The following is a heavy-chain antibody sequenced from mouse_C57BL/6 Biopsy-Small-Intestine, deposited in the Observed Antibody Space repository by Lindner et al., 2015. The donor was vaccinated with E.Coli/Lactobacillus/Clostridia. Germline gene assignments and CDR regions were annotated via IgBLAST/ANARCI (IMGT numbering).Heavy chain of an antibody. V-gene: IGHV1-81*01. CDR1: GYTFTSYG. Sequence: VQLQESGAELARPGASVKLSCKASGYTFTSYGINWVKQRTGQGLEWIGEIYPRSGYTYYNEKFKGKATLTADKSSSTAYMELRSLTSEDSAVYFCAREGVYGYDVVAYWGQGTLVTVSA. CDR2: IYPRSGYT. J-gene: IGHJ3*01. D-gene: IGHD2-2*01. CDR3: AREGVYGYDVVAY.